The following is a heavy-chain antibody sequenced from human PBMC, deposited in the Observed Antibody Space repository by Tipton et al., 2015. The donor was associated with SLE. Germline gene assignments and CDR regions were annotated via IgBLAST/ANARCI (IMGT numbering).Heavy chain of an antibody. V-gene: IGHV4-39*02. CDR1: GGSISSSSYY. J-gene: IGHJ4*02. CDR2: LYYSGTT. Sequence: TLSLTCTVSGGSISSSSYYWGWIRQPPGKGLEWIGVLYYSGTTYYNPSLKSRVTISADTSKNHLSLKLTSVTAADTAVYFCARSSSVRTLLWPTFAYWGQGTLVTVSS. CDR3: ARSSSVRTLLWPTFAY. D-gene: IGHD2/OR15-2a*01.